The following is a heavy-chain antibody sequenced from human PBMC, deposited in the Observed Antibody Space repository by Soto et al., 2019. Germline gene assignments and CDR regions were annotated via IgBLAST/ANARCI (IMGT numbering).Heavy chain of an antibody. CDR3: ARGLLGYCSGGSCYGDAFDI. D-gene: IGHD2-15*01. J-gene: IGHJ3*02. Sequence: EVQLVESGGGLVQPGGSLRLSCAASGFTFSSYSMNWVRQAPGKGLEWASSISSSSSTIYYAVSVKGRFTISRDNAKKSLYLPMNRLRAEDTSVYYCARGLLGYCSGGSCYGDAFDIWGQGTLVTVSS. CDR2: ISSSSSTI. V-gene: IGHV3-48*01. CDR1: GFTFSSYS.